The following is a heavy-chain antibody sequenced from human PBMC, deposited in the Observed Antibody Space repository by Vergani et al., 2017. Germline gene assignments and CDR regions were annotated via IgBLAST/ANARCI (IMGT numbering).Heavy chain of an antibody. CDR1: GYSISSGYF. CDR2: IDRTGRT. CDR3: ARQRPGSGWSPGDFDD. D-gene: IGHD6-19*01. V-gene: IGHV4-38-2*02. Sequence: QLHLQESGPRLVKPSETLSLICSVSGYSISSGYFWGWIRQSPGKGLEWLGTIDRTGRTHLSPSLKSRLTISVDTTKNQFSLKVTSVTAADTAVYFCARQRPGSGWSPGDFDDWGQGILVTVSS. J-gene: IGHJ4*02.